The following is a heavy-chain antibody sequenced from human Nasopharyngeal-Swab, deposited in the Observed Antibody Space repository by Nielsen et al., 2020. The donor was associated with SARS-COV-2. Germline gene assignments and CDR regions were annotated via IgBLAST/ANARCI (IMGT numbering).Heavy chain of an antibody. J-gene: IGHJ3*02. V-gene: IGHV4-39*07. D-gene: IGHD3-3*01. CDR2: IYYSGST. CDR3: AGGSTYYDFWSGYYAGGVAAFDI. CDR1: GGSISSSSYY. Sequence: SETLSLTCTVSGGSISSSSYYWGGIRQPPGKGLEWTGSIYYSGSTNYNPSLKSPVTISVDTSKNQFSLNLSSVTAADTAVYYCAGGSTYYDFWSGYYAGGVAAFDIWGQGTMVTVSS.